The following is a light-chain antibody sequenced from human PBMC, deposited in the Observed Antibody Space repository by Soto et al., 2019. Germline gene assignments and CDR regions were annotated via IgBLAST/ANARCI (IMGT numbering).Light chain of an antibody. Sequence: EIVLTQSPGTLSLSPGERATLSCRASQSVTSGDLAWYQQKPGQAPRLLMYGASRRITGVPDRFSGSGSGTEFTLTISRLQPEDLAVYYCQQYGNFPRRFGEGTKVEIK. V-gene: IGKV3-20*01. CDR3: QQYGNFPRR. CDR2: GAS. CDR1: QSVTSGD. J-gene: IGKJ1*01.